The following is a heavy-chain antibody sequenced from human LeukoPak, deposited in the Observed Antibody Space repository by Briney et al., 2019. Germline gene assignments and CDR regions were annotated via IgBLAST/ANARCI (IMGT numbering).Heavy chain of an antibody. CDR3: ARRAGAAAGTLYFDY. CDR1: GGSISSSSYY. D-gene: IGHD6-13*01. Sequence: SETLSLTCTVSGGSISSSSYYWGWIRQPPGKGLEWIGSIYYSGSTYYNPSLKSRVTISVDTSKNQYPLKLSSVTAAGTAVYYCARRAGAAAGTLYFDYWGQGTLVTVSS. CDR2: IYYSGST. J-gene: IGHJ4*02. V-gene: IGHV4-39*01.